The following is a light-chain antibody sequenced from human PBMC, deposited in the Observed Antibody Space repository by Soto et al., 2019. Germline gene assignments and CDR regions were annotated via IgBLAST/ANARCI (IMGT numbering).Light chain of an antibody. Sequence: VLTQPASVSGSPGQSITISCTGTSSDVGSYNLVSWYQQHPGKAPKLMIYEVSKRPSGVSNRFSGSKSGNTASLTISGLQAEDEADYYCCSYAGSSTFFGTGTKVTVL. J-gene: IGLJ1*01. CDR3: CSYAGSSTF. CDR1: SSDVGSYNL. V-gene: IGLV2-23*02. CDR2: EVS.